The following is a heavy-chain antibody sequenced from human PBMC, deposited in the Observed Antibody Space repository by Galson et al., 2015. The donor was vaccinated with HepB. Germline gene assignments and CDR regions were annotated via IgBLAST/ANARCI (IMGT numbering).Heavy chain of an antibody. CDR1: GFTFSSYA. V-gene: IGHV3-23*01. CDR3: AKDGPGYSSSLLVRRFDY. Sequence: SLRLSCAASGFTFSSYAMSWVRQAPGKGLEWVSAISGSGGSTYYADSVKGRFTISRDNSKNTLYLQMNSLRAEDTAVYYCAKDGPGYSSSLLVRRFDYWGQGTLVTVSS. J-gene: IGHJ4*02. D-gene: IGHD6-13*01. CDR2: ISGSGGST.